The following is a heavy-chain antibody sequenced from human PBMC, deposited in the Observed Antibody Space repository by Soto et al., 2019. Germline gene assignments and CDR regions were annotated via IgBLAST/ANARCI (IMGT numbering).Heavy chain of an antibody. D-gene: IGHD2-2*01. CDR2: INPSGSST. V-gene: IGHV1-46*01. J-gene: IGHJ5*02. Sequence: ASVKVSCKASEYTFTSYYMHWVRQAPGQGLEWMGIINPSGSSTSYAQNFQGRVTMTRDTSTSTVYMELSSLRSEDTADYYCARDRGGDIVVVPAVNWFDPWGQGTLVTVSS. CDR3: ARDRGGDIVVVPAVNWFDP. CDR1: EYTFTSYY.